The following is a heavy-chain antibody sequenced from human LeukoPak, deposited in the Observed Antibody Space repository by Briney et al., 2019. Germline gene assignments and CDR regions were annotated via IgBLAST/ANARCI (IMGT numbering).Heavy chain of an antibody. CDR3: ATDVYYRLDV. Sequence: ERGGSLRLSCAASELPFSDSWMHWVRQAPGQGLEWVSRINSDGSSTTYADSVKGRFTISRDNAKNTLYLQMNSLRAEDTAVYYCATDVYYRLDVWGKGTTVTVSS. CDR1: ELPFSDSW. CDR2: INSDGSST. V-gene: IGHV3-74*01. J-gene: IGHJ6*04.